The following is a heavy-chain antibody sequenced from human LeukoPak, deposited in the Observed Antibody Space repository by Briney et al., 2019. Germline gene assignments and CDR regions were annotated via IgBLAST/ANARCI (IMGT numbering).Heavy chain of an antibody. CDR1: GGSLSPYY. V-gene: IGHV4-4*07. J-gene: IGHJ5*02. Sequence: SETLSLTCTISGGSLSPYYWNWIRQPAGKGLEWIGRIYSSGTTNYNPSLKSRVTMSVDTSKNQFSLKLSSVTAADTAVYYCARARYWFDPWGQGTLVTVSS. CDR3: ARARYWFDP. CDR2: IYSSGTT.